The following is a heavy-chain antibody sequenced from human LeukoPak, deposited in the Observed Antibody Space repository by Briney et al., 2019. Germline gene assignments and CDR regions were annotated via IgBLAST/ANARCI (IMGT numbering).Heavy chain of an antibody. D-gene: IGHD6-13*01. CDR2: IYYSGST. CDR3: ARDWRIGSSWWIDY. CDR1: GGSISGYY. J-gene: IGHJ4*02. Sequence: PSETPSLTCTVSGGSISGYYWSWIRQPPGKGLEWIGYIYYSGSTNYNPSLKSRVTISVDTSKNQFSLKLSSVTAADTAVYYCARDWRIGSSWWIDYWGQGTLVTVSS. V-gene: IGHV4-59*01.